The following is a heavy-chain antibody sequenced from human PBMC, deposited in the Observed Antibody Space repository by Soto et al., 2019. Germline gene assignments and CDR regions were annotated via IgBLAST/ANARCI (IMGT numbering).Heavy chain of an antibody. CDR3: ARDMGSSGWSHLTTWYGMDV. CDR2: ISSSSSYI. J-gene: IGHJ6*02. D-gene: IGHD6-19*01. Sequence: GGSLRLSCAASGFTVSSNYMSWVRQAPGKGLEWVSSISSSSSYIYYADSVKGRFTISRDNAKNSLYLQMNSLRAEDTAVYYCARDMGSSGWSHLTTWYGMDVWGQGTTVTVS. CDR1: GFTVSSNY. V-gene: IGHV3-21*01.